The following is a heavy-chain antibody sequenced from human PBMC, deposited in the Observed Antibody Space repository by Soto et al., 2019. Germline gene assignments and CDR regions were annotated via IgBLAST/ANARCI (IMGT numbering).Heavy chain of an antibody. J-gene: IGHJ4*02. CDR3: ARLMTHPTVAGPLPHYFDY. CDR1: GGSISSSSYY. Sequence: SETLSLTCTVSGGSISSSSYYWGWIRQPPGKGLEWIGSIYYSGSTYYNPSLKSRVTISVDTSKNQFSLKLSSVTTADTAVYYCARLMTHPTVAGPLPHYFDYWGQGTLVTVSS. D-gene: IGHD6-19*01. CDR2: IYYSGST. V-gene: IGHV4-39*01.